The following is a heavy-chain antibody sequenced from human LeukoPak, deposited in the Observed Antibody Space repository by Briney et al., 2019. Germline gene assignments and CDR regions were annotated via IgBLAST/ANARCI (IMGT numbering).Heavy chain of an antibody. D-gene: IGHD6-19*01. CDR1: GDSISTYY. CDR3: AKTGRPNNSGWYRWFYP. J-gene: IGHJ5*02. CDR2: ICNSGGT. Sequence: SETLSLTCTLSGDSISTYYWRWLRQPPGKGLEWLGCICNSGGTNYNPSLKIRVTSSVDTSKNQFSLNLSSVTAADTAVNYCAKTGRPNNSGWYRWFYPWGQGTLGTVSS. V-gene: IGHV4-4*09.